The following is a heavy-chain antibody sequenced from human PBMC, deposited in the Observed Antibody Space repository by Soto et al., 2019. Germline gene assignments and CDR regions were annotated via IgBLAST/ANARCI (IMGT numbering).Heavy chain of an antibody. Sequence: GGSLRLSCAASGFTFSSYGMHWVRQAPGKGLEWVAVISYDGSNKYYADSVKGRFTISRDNSKNTLYLQMNSLRAEDTAVYYCAKGGGYDRWYYYYGMDVWGQGTTVTVSS. CDR2: ISYDGSNK. CDR1: GFTFSSYG. J-gene: IGHJ6*02. D-gene: IGHD5-12*01. V-gene: IGHV3-30*18. CDR3: AKGGGYDRWYYYYGMDV.